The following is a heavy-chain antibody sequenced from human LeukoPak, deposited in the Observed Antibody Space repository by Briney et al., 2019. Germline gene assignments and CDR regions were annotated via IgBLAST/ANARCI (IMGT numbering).Heavy chain of an antibody. CDR1: GFTFSDSY. V-gene: IGHV3-11*06. CDR2: ITSSSDYT. Sequence: GGSLRLSCAASGFTFSDSYVSWIRQAPGKGLEWVSYITSSSDYTNYVDSVKGRFTISRDNAKNSLYLQMNSLRAEDTAVYYCATDSGSSYGSSNYWGQGTLVTVSS. D-gene: IGHD5-18*01. J-gene: IGHJ4*02. CDR3: ATDSGSSYGSSNY.